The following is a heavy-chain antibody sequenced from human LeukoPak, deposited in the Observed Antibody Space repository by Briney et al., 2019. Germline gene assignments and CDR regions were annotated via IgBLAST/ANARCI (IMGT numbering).Heavy chain of an antibody. V-gene: IGHV4-59*01. CDR1: GGSISSYY. CDR3: TTPLGDRTNYYYYYMDV. Sequence: SETLSLTCTVSGGSISSYYRSWIRQPPGKGLEWIGYIYYSGSTNYNPSLKSRVTISVDTSKNQFSLKLSPVTAADTAVYYCTTPLGDRTNYYYYYMDVWGKGTTVTISS. D-gene: IGHD1-14*01. J-gene: IGHJ6*03. CDR2: IYYSGST.